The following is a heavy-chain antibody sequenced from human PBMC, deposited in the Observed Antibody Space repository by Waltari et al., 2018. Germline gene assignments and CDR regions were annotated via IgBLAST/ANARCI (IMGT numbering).Heavy chain of an antibody. D-gene: IGHD2-15*01. J-gene: IGHJ4*02. CDR2: IDQDGSEK. V-gene: IGHV3-7*03. Sequence: EVQLVESGGGLVQPGGSLRLSCTDSGFPSSTYWMNWVRQAPGKGLEWLAIIDQDGSEKYYAESVKGRFTISRDSARNSLYLQMNSLRAEDTAEYYCAGGGGWLHDYWGQGTLVTVSS. CDR3: AGGGGWLHDY. CDR1: GFPSSTYW.